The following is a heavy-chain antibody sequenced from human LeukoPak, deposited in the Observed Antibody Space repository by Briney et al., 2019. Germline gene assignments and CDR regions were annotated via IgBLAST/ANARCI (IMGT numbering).Heavy chain of an antibody. CDR2: MNGEGTTI. V-gene: IGHV3-74*01. J-gene: IGHJ4*02. D-gene: IGHD1-7*01. CDR1: GLTFRTTW. Sequence: GGSLRLSCTTSGLTFRTTWMHWVRQAPGKGLMWVSRMNGEGTTIDYADSVKGRFTVSRDYAKNTLFLQMNNLRTEDTALYFCATARNFRFEYWGQGSLVIVSA. CDR3: ATARNFRFEY.